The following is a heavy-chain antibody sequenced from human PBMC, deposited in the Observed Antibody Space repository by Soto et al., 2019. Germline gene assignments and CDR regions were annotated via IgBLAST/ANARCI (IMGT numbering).Heavy chain of an antibody. CDR1: GGSISSYY. CDR2: IYYSGST. D-gene: IGHD1-26*01. CDR3: AGDKVVELRSYYYGMDV. Sequence: QVQLQESGPGLVKPSETLSLTCTVSGGSISSYYWSWIRQPPGKGPEWIGYIYYSGSTNYNPSLKSRVTISVDTSKNQFSLKLSSVTAADTAVYYCAGDKVVELRSYYYGMDVWGQGTTVTVSS. J-gene: IGHJ6*02. V-gene: IGHV4-59*01.